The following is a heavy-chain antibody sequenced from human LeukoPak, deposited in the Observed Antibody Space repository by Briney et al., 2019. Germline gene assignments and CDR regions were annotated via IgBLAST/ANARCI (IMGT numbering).Heavy chain of an antibody. CDR1: GFTFSSYE. J-gene: IGHJ4*02. CDR3: ARRAGAYSHPYDY. Sequence: GGSLRLSCAASGFTFSSYEMNWVRQAPGKGLEWVSYISSSGSTIYYSDSVKGRFTISRDNSKNTLYLQMNSLRAEDTAVYYCARRAGAYSHPYDYWGQGTLVTVSS. CDR2: ISSSGSTI. D-gene: IGHD4/OR15-4a*01. V-gene: IGHV3-48*03.